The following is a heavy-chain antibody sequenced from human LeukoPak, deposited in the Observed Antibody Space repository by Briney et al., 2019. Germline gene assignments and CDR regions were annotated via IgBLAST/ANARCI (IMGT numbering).Heavy chain of an antibody. V-gene: IGHV3-23*01. CDR2: ISGSGGRT. CDR1: GFTFSSYA. Sequence: GGSLRLSCAASGFTFSSYAMSWVRQAPGKGLEWVSGISGSGGRTYYADSVKGRFTISRGNSKNTLYLQMNSLRAEDTAVYYCAKGRGIWASFDYWGQGTLVTVSS. J-gene: IGHJ4*02. CDR3: AKGRGIWASFDY. D-gene: IGHD3-16*01.